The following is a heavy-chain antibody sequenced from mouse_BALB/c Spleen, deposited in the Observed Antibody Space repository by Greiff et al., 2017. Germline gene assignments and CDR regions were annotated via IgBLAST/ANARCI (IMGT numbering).Heavy chain of an antibody. CDR1: GFTFSSYA. J-gene: IGHJ1*01. CDR2: ISSGGST. Sequence: DVKLVESGGGLVKPGGSLKLSCAASGFTFSSYAMSWVRQTPEKRLEWVASISSGGSTYYPDSVKGRFTISRDNARNILYLQMSSLRSEDTAMYYCAREGNYGNSYWYFDVWGAGTTVTVSS. D-gene: IGHD2-1*01. V-gene: IGHV5-6-5*01. CDR3: AREGNYGNSYWYFDV.